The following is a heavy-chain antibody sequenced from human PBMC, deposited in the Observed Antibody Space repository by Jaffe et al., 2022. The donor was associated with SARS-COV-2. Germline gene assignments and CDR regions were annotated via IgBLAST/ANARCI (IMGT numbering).Heavy chain of an antibody. J-gene: IGHJ4*02. V-gene: IGHV3-74*01. D-gene: IGHD6-13*01. Sequence: EVQLVESGGGLVQPGGSLRLSCAASGFTFSTYWMHWVRQAPGKGLVWVSGINSDGSSTSYADSVKGRFTISRDNAKNTLYLQMNSLRAEDTAVYYCATGYSSSWYPAGTDYWGQGTLVTVSS. CDR3: ATGYSSSWYPAGTDY. CDR2: INSDGSST. CDR1: GFTFSTYW.